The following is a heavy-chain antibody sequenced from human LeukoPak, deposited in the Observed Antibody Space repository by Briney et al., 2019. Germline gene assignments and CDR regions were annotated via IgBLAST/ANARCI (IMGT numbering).Heavy chain of an antibody. D-gene: IGHD4-17*01. CDR3: ASGGNYGDYAT. CDR1: GGTFSSYA. V-gene: IGHV1-69*13. CDR2: IIPIFGTA. J-gene: IGHJ5*02. Sequence: ASVKVSCKASGGTFSSYAISWVRQAPGQGLEWMGGIIPIFGTANYAQRFQGRVTITADGSTSTAYMELSSLRSEDTAVYYCASGGNYGDYATWGQGTLVTVSS.